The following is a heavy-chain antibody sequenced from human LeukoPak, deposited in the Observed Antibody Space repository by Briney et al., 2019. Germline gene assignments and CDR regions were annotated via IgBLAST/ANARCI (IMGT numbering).Heavy chain of an antibody. D-gene: IGHD5-24*01. V-gene: IGHV3-48*01. CDR2: ISSSSSTI. CDR1: GFTFSSYS. J-gene: IGHJ6*03. Sequence: PGGSLRLSCAASGFTFSSYSMNWVRQAPGKGLEWVSYISSSSSTIYYADSVKGRFTISRDNAKNSLYLQMNSLRAEDTAVYYCARVGDGYNYYYYMDVWGKGTTVTVSS. CDR3: ARVGDGYNYYYYMDV.